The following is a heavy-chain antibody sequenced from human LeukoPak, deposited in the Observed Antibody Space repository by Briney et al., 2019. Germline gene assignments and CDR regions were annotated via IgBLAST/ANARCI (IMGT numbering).Heavy chain of an antibody. CDR1: GFTFSSYV. V-gene: IGHV3-23*01. CDR2: ISGSGAST. Sequence: GGSLRLSCAASGFTFSSYVMSWVRQAPGKRLEWVSVISGSGASTYYADSVKGRLTISRDNSKNTLYLQMNGLRAEDTAVYYCAKDKQYYDFWSGYRHFDYWGQGTLVTVSS. D-gene: IGHD3-3*01. CDR3: AKDKQYYDFWSGYRHFDY. J-gene: IGHJ4*02.